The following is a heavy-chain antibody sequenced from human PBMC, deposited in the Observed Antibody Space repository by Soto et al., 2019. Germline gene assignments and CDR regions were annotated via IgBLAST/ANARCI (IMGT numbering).Heavy chain of an antibody. CDR1: GFTFSDYY. J-gene: IGHJ6*03. D-gene: IGHD3-9*01. CDR2: ISSSGYTI. Sequence: QVQLVESGGGLVKPGGSLRLSCEASGFTFSDYYMRWIRQAPGKGLEWVSYISSSGYTIYYADSVEGRFTMSRDKAKNSLSPQMDSLRSEDTAVYYCARDGKIFSYIRYDYCNCYMDVWGKGTGVNVSS. V-gene: IGHV3-11*01. CDR3: ARDGKIFSYIRYDYCNCYMDV.